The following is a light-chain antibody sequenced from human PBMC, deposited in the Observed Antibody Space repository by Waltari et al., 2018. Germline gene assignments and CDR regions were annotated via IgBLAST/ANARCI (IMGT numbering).Light chain of an antibody. CDR3: QQYDTSPYT. V-gene: IGKV3-20*01. J-gene: IGKJ2*01. CDR2: STS. Sequence: EIVLTQSPGTLSLSPGERVTLSYRASQSINKNFLAWYQQKLGQAPRLLIYSTSSRAAGIPDRFVGSGSGTDFTLTITRLEPEDFALYHCQQYDTSPYTFGQGTKLEIK. CDR1: QSINKNF.